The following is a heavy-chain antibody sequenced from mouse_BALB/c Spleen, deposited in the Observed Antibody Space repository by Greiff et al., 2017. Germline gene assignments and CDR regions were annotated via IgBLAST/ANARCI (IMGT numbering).Heavy chain of an antibody. J-gene: IGHJ3*01. Sequence: EVKVEESGGGLVQPGGSLKLSCAASGFTFSSYGMSWVRQTPDKRLELVATINSNGGSTYYPDSVKGRFTISRDNAKNTLYLQMSSLKSEDTAMYYCAREDGNYRNPYWGQGTLVTVSA. V-gene: IGHV5-6-3*01. CDR1: GFTFSSYG. CDR2: INSNGGST. D-gene: IGHD2-1*01. CDR3: AREDGNYRNPY.